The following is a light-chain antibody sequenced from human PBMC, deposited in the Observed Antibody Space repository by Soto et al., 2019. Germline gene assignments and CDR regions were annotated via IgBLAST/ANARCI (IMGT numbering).Light chain of an antibody. Sequence: QSALTQPASVSGSPGQSITLSCGGTYDDIGSYTYVAWYQHHPGLVPRLMIYDVDNRPSGVSNRFSGSRSGNTASLTISDLRSEDEATYFCSSYTSTSTVIFGGGTKVTVL. J-gene: IGLJ2*01. V-gene: IGLV2-14*01. CDR1: YDDIGSYTY. CDR3: SSYTSTSTVI. CDR2: DVD.